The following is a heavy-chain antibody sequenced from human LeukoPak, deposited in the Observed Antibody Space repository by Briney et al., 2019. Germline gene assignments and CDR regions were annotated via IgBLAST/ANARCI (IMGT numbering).Heavy chain of an antibody. CDR3: AREYYEYVWGSYRYYFDY. Sequence: GVCLSPSFSVVAFTFSSISMNWVPPAPGRGLGWVLYISISSGTISYTHSVKGRFTIYRTNATNSLYLHMNSLRDEDTPVYSCAREYYEYVWGSYRYYFDYWGERALVTVSS. D-gene: IGHD3-16*02. CDR2: ISISSGTI. V-gene: IGHV3-48*02. CDR1: AFTFSSIS. J-gene: IGHJ4*02.